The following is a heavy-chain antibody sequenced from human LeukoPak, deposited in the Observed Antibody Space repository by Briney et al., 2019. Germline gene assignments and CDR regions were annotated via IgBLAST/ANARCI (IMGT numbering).Heavy chain of an antibody. J-gene: IGHJ4*02. V-gene: IGHV4-4*02. Sequence: PSETLSLTCAVSGGSISSSNWWSWVRQPPGKGLEWIGEIYHSGSTNYNPSLKSRVTISVDTSKNQVSLKLTSVTAADTAVYYCARSEISDYFKYWGQGILVTVST. CDR1: GGSISSSNW. D-gene: IGHD3-22*01. CDR2: IYHSGST. CDR3: ARSEISDYFKY.